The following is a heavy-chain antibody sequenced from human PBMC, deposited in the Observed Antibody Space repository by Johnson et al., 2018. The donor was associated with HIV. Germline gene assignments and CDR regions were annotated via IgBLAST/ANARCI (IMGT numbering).Heavy chain of an antibody. CDR3: AKGGYSYGNAFDI. J-gene: IGHJ3*02. Sequence: VQLVESGGGLVKPGGSLRLSCAASGFTFSSYAMSWVRQAPGKGLEWVSSISGSGGSTYYADSVKGRFTISRDNSKNTLYLQMNSLRAEDTAVYYCAKGGYSYGNAFDIWGQGTMVTVSS. CDR1: GFTFSSYA. CDR2: ISGSGGST. D-gene: IGHD5-18*01. V-gene: IGHV3-23*04.